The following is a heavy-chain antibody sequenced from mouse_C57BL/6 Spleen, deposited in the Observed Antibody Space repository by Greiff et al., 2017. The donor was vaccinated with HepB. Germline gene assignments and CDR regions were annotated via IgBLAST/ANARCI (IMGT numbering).Heavy chain of an antibody. CDR1: GYTFTSYG. Sequence: QVQLQQSGAELARPGASVKLSCKASGYTFTSYGISWVKQRTGQGLEWIGEIYPRSGNTYYNEKFKGKATLTADKSSSTAYMELRSLTSEDSAVYFCARSGDYDEKSYAMDYWGQGTSVTVSS. V-gene: IGHV1-81*01. CDR3: ARSGDYDEKSYAMDY. CDR2: IYPRSGNT. D-gene: IGHD2-4*01. J-gene: IGHJ4*01.